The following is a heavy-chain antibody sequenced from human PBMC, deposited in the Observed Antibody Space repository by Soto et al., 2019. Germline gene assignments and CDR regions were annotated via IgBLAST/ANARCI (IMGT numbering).Heavy chain of an antibody. CDR1: GDSVSSSNAA. D-gene: IGHD1-7*01. CDR3: VRVGITPYNMEV. V-gene: IGHV6-1*01. J-gene: IGHJ6*03. Sequence: VQLQQSGPGLVKPSQTLSLTCAISGDSVSSSNAAWNWIRQSPSRGLEWLGRTYYRSKWYNDCGLSVKTRTTRNTDTSRHPFSRKLNSVTPEDAAVYYCVRVGITPYNMEVWGKGTTVTVSS. CDR2: TYYRSKWYN.